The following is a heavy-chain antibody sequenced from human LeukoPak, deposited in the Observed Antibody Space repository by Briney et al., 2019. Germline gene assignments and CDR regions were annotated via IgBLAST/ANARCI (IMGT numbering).Heavy chain of an antibody. CDR2: IYYSGST. Sequence: PSETLSLTCTVSGGSISSSSYYWGWIRQPPGKGLEWIGSIYYSGSTYYNPSLKSRVTISVDTSKNQFSLKLSPVTAADTAVYYCARVTKYYDFWGEKYYMDVWGKGTTVTVSS. CDR3: ARVTKYYDFWGEKYYMDV. J-gene: IGHJ6*03. V-gene: IGHV4-39*07. D-gene: IGHD3-3*01. CDR1: GGSISSSSYY.